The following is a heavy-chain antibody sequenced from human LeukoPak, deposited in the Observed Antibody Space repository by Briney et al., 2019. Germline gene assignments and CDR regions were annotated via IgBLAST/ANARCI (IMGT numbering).Heavy chain of an antibody. D-gene: IGHD3-22*01. CDR3: ARVNYYDSSGYYYLYFDS. Sequence: SETLSLTCAVYGGSFSGYYWSWIRQPPGKGLEWIGEINHSGSTTYNPSLKSRVTTSIDTSKSQFSLKLSSVTAADTAVYYCARVNYYDSSGYYYLYFDSWGQGTLVTVSS. V-gene: IGHV4-34*01. J-gene: IGHJ4*02. CDR1: GGSFSGYY. CDR2: INHSGST.